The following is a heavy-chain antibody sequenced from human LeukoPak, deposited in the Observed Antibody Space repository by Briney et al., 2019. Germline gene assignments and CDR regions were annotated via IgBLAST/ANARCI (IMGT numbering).Heavy chain of an antibody. CDR2: IKQDGSEK. D-gene: IGHD2-15*01. J-gene: IGHJ3*02. CDR1: GFTFSSYW. Sequence: RGSLRLSCAASGFTFSSYWMSWVRQVPGKGLEWVANIKQDGSEKYYVDSVKGRFTISRDNAKNSLYLQMNSLRAEDTAGYYXXXXQKGGGAFCAFDIWGQGTMVTVSS. CDR3: XXXQKGGGAFCAFDI. V-gene: IGHV3-7*03.